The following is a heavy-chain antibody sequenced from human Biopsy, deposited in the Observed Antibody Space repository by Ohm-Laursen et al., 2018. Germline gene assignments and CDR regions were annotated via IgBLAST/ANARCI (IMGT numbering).Heavy chain of an antibody. D-gene: IGHD3-3*01. Sequence: ASVKVSCKASRGTFSNYAISWVRQAPGEGLEWMGGIIAVSGLVNYAPKFQGRVSITADKSTTTVYMELSNLKSEDTAVYYCATPFQYYDSWGGYPPFDHWGQGTLVTVSS. V-gene: IGHV1-69*10. CDR2: IIAVSGLV. J-gene: IGHJ4*02. CDR3: ATPFQYYDSWGGYPPFDH. CDR1: RGTFSNYA.